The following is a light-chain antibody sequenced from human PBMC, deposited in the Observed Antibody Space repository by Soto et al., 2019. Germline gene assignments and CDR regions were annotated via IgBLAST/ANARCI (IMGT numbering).Light chain of an antibody. CDR3: SSSADSSPVV. Sequence: QSALTQVASVSASPGQSITISCTGTSSDVGGHNYVSWYQQHPGKAPKLMIYNVDYRPSGVSNRFSGSKSGNTASLTISGLQAEDEANYYCSSSADSSPVVFGGGTKVTVL. CDR1: SSDVGGHNY. J-gene: IGLJ2*01. V-gene: IGLV2-14*03. CDR2: NVD.